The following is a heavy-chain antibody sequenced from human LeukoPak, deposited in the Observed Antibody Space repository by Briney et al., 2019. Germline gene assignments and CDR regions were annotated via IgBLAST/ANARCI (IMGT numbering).Heavy chain of an antibody. CDR2: ISYDGSNK. CDR3: ASSGYSSSWYPDGMDV. J-gene: IGHJ6*02. V-gene: IGHV3-30*03. Sequence: GGSLGLSCIVSGFTFNRCWMHWVRQAPGKGLEWVAVISYDGSNKYYADSVKGRFTISRDNSKNTLYLQMNSLRAEDTAVYYCASSGYSSSWYPDGMDVWGQGTTVTVSS. CDR1: GFTFNRCW. D-gene: IGHD6-13*01.